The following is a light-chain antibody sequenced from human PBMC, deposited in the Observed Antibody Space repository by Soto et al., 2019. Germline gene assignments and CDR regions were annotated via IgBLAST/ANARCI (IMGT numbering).Light chain of an antibody. CDR1: ESLLHSGGNTY. CDR2: QIS. J-gene: IGKJ1*01. Sequence: DIVLTQSPLSLPVTLGQPASPSCRSSESLLHSGGNTYLSWLHQRPGQPPRLLIYQISERLSGVPDRFSGSGAGTNFTLRISRVEAEDVGIFFCMQSSQLRTFGQGTEVDIK. V-gene: IGKV2-24*01. CDR3: MQSSQLRT.